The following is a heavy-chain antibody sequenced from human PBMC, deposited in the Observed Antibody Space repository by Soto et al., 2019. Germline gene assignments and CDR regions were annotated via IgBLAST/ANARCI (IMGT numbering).Heavy chain of an antibody. J-gene: IGHJ4*02. CDR2: ISGGGSTT. CDR3: AKELEIVLRVHSASDS. CDR1: GFNFAKFA. Sequence: PGESLTLTCAASGFNFAKFAMNWVRQAPGQGLEWVSAISGGGSTTYYAASVKDRFTISRDNSRNTVHLQIDSLRAEDTAIYYCAKELEIVLRVHSASDSWGQGILVTVYS. V-gene: IGHV3-23*01. D-gene: IGHD2-8*01.